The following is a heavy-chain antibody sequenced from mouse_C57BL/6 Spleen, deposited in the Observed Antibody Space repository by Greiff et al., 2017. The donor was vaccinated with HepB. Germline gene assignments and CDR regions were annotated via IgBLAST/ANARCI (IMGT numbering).Heavy chain of an antibody. Sequence: QVQLKESGPGLVAPSQSLSITCTVSGFSLTSYAISWVRQPPGKGLEWLGVIWTGGGTNYNSALKSRLSISKDNSKSQVFLQMNSLQTDDTARYYCARVYGSSYDWYFDVWGTGTTVTVSS. J-gene: IGHJ1*03. CDR2: IWTGGGT. CDR1: GFSLTSYA. D-gene: IGHD1-1*01. CDR3: ARVYGSSYDWYFDV. V-gene: IGHV2-9-1*01.